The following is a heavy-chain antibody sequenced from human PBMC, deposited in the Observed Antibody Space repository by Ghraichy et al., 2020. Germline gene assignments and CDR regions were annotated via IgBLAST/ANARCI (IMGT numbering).Heavy chain of an antibody. J-gene: IGHJ6*04. CDR2: IYYSVNT. CDR1: GGSISSYY. V-gene: IGHV4-59*08. Sequence: SETLSLTCTVSGGSISSYYWSWIRQSPGKGLEWIGYIYYSVNTNYNPSLKSRITISVDTSKNQFSMKLSSVTAADTAVYYCARQADSNRKGYYGMDVWGEGTTVTVSS. CDR3: ARQADSNRKGYYGMDV. D-gene: IGHD4-11*01.